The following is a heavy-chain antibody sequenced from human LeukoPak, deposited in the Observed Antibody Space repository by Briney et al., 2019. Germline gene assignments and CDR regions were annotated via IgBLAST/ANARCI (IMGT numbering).Heavy chain of an antibody. CDR1: GYAFISYG. D-gene: IGHD4-17*01. J-gene: IGHJ4*02. CDR2: ISSYNGQT. Sequence: ASVKISCKASGYAFISYGISWVRQAPGQGLEWMGWISSYNGQTNFARKFQGKVTMTTDTSTSTAYMELRSLRSDDTAVYYCARDGYGDDYWGQGTLVTVSS. CDR3: ARDGYGDDY. V-gene: IGHV1-18*01.